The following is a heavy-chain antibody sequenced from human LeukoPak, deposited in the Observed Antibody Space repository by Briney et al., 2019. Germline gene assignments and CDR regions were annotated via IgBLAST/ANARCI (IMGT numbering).Heavy chain of an antibody. V-gene: IGHV3-74*01. CDR2: INGDGSTT. CDR3: ATGNYYDSRGYYTFGH. D-gene: IGHD3-22*01. CDR1: GFTFSRYW. J-gene: IGHJ1*01. Sequence: GGSLRLSCAASGFTFSRYWMHWVRQAPGKGLVWVSRINGDGSTTSYADSVKGGSTISRDNAKNTLYLQMSSLRAEDTAVYYCATGNYYDSRGYYTFGHWGQGTLVTVSS.